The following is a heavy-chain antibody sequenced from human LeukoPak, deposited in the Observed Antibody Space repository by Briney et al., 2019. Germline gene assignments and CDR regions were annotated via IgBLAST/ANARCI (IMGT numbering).Heavy chain of an antibody. CDR3: ARGNTGRITIFGVYNWFDP. D-gene: IGHD3-3*01. Sequence: SETLSLTCTVSGGSVSSDSYYWSWIRQPPGKGLEWIGAIFYSGSTNYNPSLKSRVTISVDTSKNQFSLKLSSVTAADTAVYYCARGNTGRITIFGVYNWFDPWGQGTLVTVSS. CDR2: IFYSGST. V-gene: IGHV4-61*01. J-gene: IGHJ5*02. CDR1: GGSVSSDSYY.